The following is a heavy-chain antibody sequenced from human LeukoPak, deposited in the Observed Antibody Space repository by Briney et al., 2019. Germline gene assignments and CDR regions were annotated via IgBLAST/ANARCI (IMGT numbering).Heavy chain of an antibody. J-gene: IGHJ4*02. CDR1: GSTFTSYG. CDR2: ISAYNGNT. V-gene: IGHV1-18*01. Sequence: ASVKVSFKASGSTFTSYGISWVRPAPGQGLEWMGWISAYNGNTNYAQKLQGRVTMTTDTSTSTAHMELRSLRSDDTAVYYCARSGSYYELDYWGQGTLVTVSS. CDR3: ARSGSYYELDY. D-gene: IGHD1-26*01.